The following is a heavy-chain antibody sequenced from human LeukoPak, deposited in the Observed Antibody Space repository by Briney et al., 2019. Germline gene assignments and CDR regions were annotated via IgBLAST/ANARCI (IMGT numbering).Heavy chain of an antibody. CDR3: ARADSSGWYVLDY. J-gene: IGHJ4*02. Sequence: ASVKVSCKASGYTSTSYCMHWVRQAPGQGLEWMGIINPSGGSTSYAQKFQGRVTMTRDTSTSTVYMELSSLRSEDTAVYYCARADSSGWYVLDYWGQGTLVTVSS. CDR1: GYTSTSYC. CDR2: INPSGGST. D-gene: IGHD6-19*01. V-gene: IGHV1-46*01.